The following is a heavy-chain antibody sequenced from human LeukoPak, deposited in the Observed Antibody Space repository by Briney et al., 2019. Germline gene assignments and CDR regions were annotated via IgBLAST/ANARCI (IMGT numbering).Heavy chain of an antibody. CDR3: AKDTTRQWLDLYYYYGMDV. D-gene: IGHD6-19*01. V-gene: IGHV3-23*01. CDR1: GFTVSSNY. J-gene: IGHJ6*02. Sequence: GGSLRLSCAASGFTVSSNYMSWVRQAPGKGLEWVSAISGSGGSTYYADSVKGRFTISRDNSKNTLYLQMNSLRAEDTAVYYCAKDTTRQWLDLYYYYGMDVWGQGTTVTVSS. CDR2: ISGSGGST.